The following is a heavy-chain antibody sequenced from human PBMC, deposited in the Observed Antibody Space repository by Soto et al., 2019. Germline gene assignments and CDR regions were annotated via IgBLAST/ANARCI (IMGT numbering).Heavy chain of an antibody. CDR3: ASESVAGYCSGGSCYTLDY. CDR2: GFYSGST. V-gene: IGHV4-39*01. Sequence: SETLSLTCTVSGGSISSSTYYWGWIRQPPGKGLEWIGSGFYSGSTYYNPSLKSRVTISVDTSKNQFSLKLSSVTAADTAVYYCASESVAGYCSGGSCYTLDYWGQGTLVNVSS. D-gene: IGHD2-15*01. J-gene: IGHJ4*02. CDR1: GGSISSSTYY.